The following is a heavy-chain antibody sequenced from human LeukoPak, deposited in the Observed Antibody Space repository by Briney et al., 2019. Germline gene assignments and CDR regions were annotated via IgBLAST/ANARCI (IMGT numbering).Heavy chain of an antibody. D-gene: IGHD3-9*01. Sequence: PGGSLRLSCAASGFTFSSYAMSWVRQAPGKGLEWVSAISGSGGSTYYADSVKGRFTISRDNSKNTLYLQMNSLRAEDTAVYYCAKDQTLRYFDWLLYVGYWGQGTLVTVSS. CDR3: AKDQTLRYFDWLLYVGY. V-gene: IGHV3-23*01. CDR2: ISGSGGST. J-gene: IGHJ4*02. CDR1: GFTFSSYA.